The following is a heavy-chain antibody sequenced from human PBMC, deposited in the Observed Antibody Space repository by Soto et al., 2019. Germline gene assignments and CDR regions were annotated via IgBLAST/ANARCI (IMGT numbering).Heavy chain of an antibody. Sequence: QVRLVESGGGVVLPGRPLRLSCAASGFAFSTSAIHWVRQAPGKGLEWVALISYDGGNQYYADSVKGRFTISRDNSKRTLYPQMNSPTTEDTAFYYFAKNLGDPGDVWAQGTLVTVS. CDR3: AKNLGDPGDV. CDR1: GFAFSTSA. D-gene: IGHD4-17*01. CDR2: ISYDGGNQ. V-gene: IGHV3-30*18. J-gene: IGHJ4*02.